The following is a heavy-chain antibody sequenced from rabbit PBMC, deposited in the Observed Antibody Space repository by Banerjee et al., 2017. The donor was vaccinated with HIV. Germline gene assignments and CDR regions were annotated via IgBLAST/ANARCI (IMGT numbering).Heavy chain of an antibody. J-gene: IGHJ4*01. CDR2: IYPDYGST. D-gene: IGHD4-1*01. CDR3: ARSSGWGAGYFNL. V-gene: IGHV1S21*01. Sequence: GKGLEWIAYIYPDYGSTDYASWVNGRFTISKTSSTVDLKMTSLTAADTATYFCARSSGWGAGYFNLWGPGTLVTVS.